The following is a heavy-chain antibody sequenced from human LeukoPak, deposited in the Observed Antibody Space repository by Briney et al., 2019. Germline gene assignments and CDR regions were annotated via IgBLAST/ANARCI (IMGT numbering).Heavy chain of an antibody. CDR3: ARVGDSSSREPSYYYYDIDV. J-gene: IGHJ6*02. V-gene: IGHV5-51*01. CDR1: GSSFTTYW. CDR2: IYPGDSDT. Sequence: GESLQISCQGSGSSFTTYWIGWVRQLPGKGLEWMGIIYPGDSDTRYSPSFQGQVTISADKSSSTAFLQWSTLKASDTAMYYRARVGDSSSREPSYYYYDIDVWGQGTTVTVSS. D-gene: IGHD6-6*01.